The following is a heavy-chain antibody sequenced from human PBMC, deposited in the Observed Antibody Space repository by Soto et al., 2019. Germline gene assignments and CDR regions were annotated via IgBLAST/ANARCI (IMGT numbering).Heavy chain of an antibody. J-gene: IGHJ6*03. V-gene: IGHV4-4*02. CDR2: FYHSGST. CDR3: ARYFHYYGSGSYWGGYYYYYMDV. CDR1: SGSISSSNW. D-gene: IGHD3-10*01. Sequence: SETLSLTCAVSSGSISSSNWCSCVRQPPGKGLEWIGEFYHSGSTNYNPSLKSRVTISVDKSKNQFSLKLSSVTAADTAVYYCARYFHYYGSGSYWGGYYYYYMDVWGKGTTVT.